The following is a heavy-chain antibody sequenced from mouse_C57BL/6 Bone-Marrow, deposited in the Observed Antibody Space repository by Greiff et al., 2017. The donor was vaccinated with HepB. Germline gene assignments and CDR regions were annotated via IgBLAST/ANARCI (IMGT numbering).Heavy chain of an antibody. CDR1: GFSLTSYG. CDR3: ARKGTAYYAMDY. D-gene: IGHD3-1*01. J-gene: IGHJ4*01. CDR2: IWSGGST. V-gene: IGHV2-2*01. Sequence: VHLVESGPGLVQPSQSLSITCTVSGFSLTSYGSHWVRQSPGKGLEWLGVIWSGGSTDYNAAFISRLSISKDNSKSQVFFKMNSLQADDTAIYYCARKGTAYYAMDYWGQGTSVTVSS.